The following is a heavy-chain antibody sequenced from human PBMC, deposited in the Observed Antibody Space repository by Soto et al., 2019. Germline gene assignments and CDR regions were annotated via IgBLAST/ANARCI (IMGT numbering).Heavy chain of an antibody. J-gene: IGHJ6*02. CDR2: IYYSGIT. CDR3: XXXXXXXXXXXGVVIPLGYYYYGMDV. CDR1: GGSISSSSYY. V-gene: IGHV4-39*01. Sequence: QLQLQESGPGLVKPSETLSLTCTVSGGSISSSSYYWGWIRQPPGKGLEWIESIYYSGITYYNPXXKXRVTISVDTSKXQFSLKLGAVTAXXXAVXXXXXXXXXXXXXXGVVIPLGYYYYGMDVWGQGXTVTVSS. D-gene: IGHD3-3*01.